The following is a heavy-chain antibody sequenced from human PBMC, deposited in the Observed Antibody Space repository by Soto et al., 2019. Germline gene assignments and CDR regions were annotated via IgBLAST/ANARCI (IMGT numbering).Heavy chain of an antibody. J-gene: IGHJ6*02. D-gene: IGHD6-6*01. CDR1: GYSFTDHC. CDR3: ARDSSASSDYYYSGMDV. V-gene: IGHV5-10-1*01. Sequence: GEPLKIPWKGFGYSFTDHCIRWVRQMPGKGLEWMGRVDPSDSYTNYSPSFQGHVTIAADKSIITAYLQWSSMKASDTAMYYCARDSSASSDYYYSGMDVWGQGTTVTVSS. CDR2: VDPSDSYT.